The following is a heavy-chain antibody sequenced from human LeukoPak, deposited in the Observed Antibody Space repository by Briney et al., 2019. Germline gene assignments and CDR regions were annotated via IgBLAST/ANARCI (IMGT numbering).Heavy chain of an antibody. CDR2: INPNGGGT. V-gene: IGHV1-2*02. Sequence: GASVKVSCKASGYTFNGYYMHWVRQAPGQGLEWMGWINPNGGGTNYAQKLQGRVTMTRDTAISTVYMELSSLRSDDTAVYYCARALAVRGVIITSDYWGQGTLVTVSS. J-gene: IGHJ4*02. CDR3: ARALAVRGVIITSDY. D-gene: IGHD3-10*01. CDR1: GYTFNGYY.